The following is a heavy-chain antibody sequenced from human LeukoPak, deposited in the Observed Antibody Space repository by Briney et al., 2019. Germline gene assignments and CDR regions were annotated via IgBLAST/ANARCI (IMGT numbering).Heavy chain of an antibody. CDR2: ISYDGSNK. Sequence: PGRSLRLSCAASGFTFSSYAMHWVRQAPGKGLEWVAVISYDGSNKYYADSVKGRLTISRDNSKNTLYLQMNSLRAEDTAVYYCARDPDYYGSGSYLDYWGQGTLVTVSS. CDR1: GFTFSSYA. D-gene: IGHD3-10*01. CDR3: ARDPDYYGSGSYLDY. J-gene: IGHJ4*02. V-gene: IGHV3-30*04.